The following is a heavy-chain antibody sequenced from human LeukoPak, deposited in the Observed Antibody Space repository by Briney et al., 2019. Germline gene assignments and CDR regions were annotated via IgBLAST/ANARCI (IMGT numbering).Heavy chain of an antibody. CDR2: ISSSGSTI. V-gene: IGHV3-48*03. J-gene: IGHJ4*02. Sequence: GGSLRLSCAASGFTFSSYEMNWVRQAPGKGLEWVSYISSSGSTIYYADSVKGRFTISRDNAKNSLYLQMNSLRAEDTAVYYCARARGYWDPPDYWGQGTLVTVSS. CDR1: GFTFSSYE. CDR3: ARARGYWDPPDY. D-gene: IGHD3-22*01.